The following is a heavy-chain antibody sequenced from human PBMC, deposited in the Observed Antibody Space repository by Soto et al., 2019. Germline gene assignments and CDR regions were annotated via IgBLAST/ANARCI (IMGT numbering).Heavy chain of an antibody. CDR2: ISAYNGNT. CDR3: ARVRRGGLPTRRDMDY. J-gene: IGHJ4*02. CDR1: GYTFTSYG. Sequence: ASVKVSCKASGYTFTSYGISWVRQAPGQGLEWMGWISAYNGNTNYAQKLQGRVTMTTDTSTSTAYMELRSLRSDDTAVYYCARVRRGGLPTRRDMDYWGQGTLVTVSS. V-gene: IGHV1-18*01. D-gene: IGHD2-15*01.